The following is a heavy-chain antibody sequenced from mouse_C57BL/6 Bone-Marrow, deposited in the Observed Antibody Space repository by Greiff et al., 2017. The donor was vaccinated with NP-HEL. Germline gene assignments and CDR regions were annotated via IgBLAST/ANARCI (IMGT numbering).Heavy chain of an antibody. Sequence: EVNLVESGGDLVKPGGSLKLSCAASGFTFSSYGMSWVRQTPDKRLEWVATISSGGSYTYYPDSVKGRFTISRDNAKNTLYLQMSSLKSEDTAMYYCARRVYGSSYVWYFDVWGTGTTVTVSS. CDR2: ISSGGSYT. D-gene: IGHD1-1*01. J-gene: IGHJ1*03. V-gene: IGHV5-6*02. CDR3: ARRVYGSSYVWYFDV. CDR1: GFTFSSYG.